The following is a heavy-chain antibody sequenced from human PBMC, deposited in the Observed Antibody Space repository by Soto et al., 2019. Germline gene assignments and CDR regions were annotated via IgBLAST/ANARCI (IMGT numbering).Heavy chain of an antibody. CDR2: INHSGST. D-gene: IGHD2-2*01. CDR3: ARSVKKTAQPLALDY. CDR1: GGSFSGYY. Sequence: SETLSLTCAVYGGSFSGYYWSWIRQPPGKGLEWIGEINHSGSTNYNPSLKSRVTISVDTSKNQFSLKLSSVTAADTAVYYCARSVKKTAQPLALDYWGKGTMVNV. V-gene: IGHV4-34*01. J-gene: IGHJ4*02.